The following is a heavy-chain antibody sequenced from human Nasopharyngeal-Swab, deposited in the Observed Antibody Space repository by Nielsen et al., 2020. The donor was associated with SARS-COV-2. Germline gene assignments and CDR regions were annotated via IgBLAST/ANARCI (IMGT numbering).Heavy chain of an antibody. J-gene: IGHJ6*03. V-gene: IGHV3-30*03. CDR1: GFTFSSYG. Sequence: LSLTCAASGFTFSSYGMHWVRQAPGKGLEWVAVISYDGSNKYYADFVKGRFTISRDNSKNTLYLQMNSLRAEDTAVYYCARARGAYGDYYYYYYTDVWGKGTTVTVSS. D-gene: IGHD4-17*01. CDR3: ARARGAYGDYYYYYYTDV. CDR2: ISYDGSNK.